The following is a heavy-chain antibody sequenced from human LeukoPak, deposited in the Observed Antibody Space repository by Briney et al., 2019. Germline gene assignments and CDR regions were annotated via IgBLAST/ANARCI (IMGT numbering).Heavy chain of an antibody. D-gene: IGHD7-27*01. J-gene: IGHJ6*02. Sequence: SETLSLTCTVSGGSINSYYWSWIRQPPGKGLEWIGYIYYSGSTNYNPSLKSRVTISVDTSKNQFSLKLTSVTAADTAVYYCARLGSPDYYYGMDVWGQGTTVTVSS. CDR3: ARLGSPDYYYGMDV. V-gene: IGHV4-59*01. CDR2: IYYSGST. CDR1: GGSINSYY.